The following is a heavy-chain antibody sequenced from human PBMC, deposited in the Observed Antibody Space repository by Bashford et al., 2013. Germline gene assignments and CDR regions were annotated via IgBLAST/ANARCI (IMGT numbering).Heavy chain of an antibody. Sequence: VRQAPGKGLEWVGRIRNKAHSYSTEYAPSVKGRFTISRDDSRNSLYLQMNSLKAEDTAIYYCARVGGWVSATDGFDVWGQGTVVT. J-gene: IGHJ3*01. D-gene: IGHD3-10*01. CDR2: IRNKAHSYST. V-gene: IGHV3-72*01. CDR3: ARVGGWVSATDGFDV.